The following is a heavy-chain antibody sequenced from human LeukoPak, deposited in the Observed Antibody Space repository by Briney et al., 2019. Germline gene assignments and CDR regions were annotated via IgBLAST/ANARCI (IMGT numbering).Heavy chain of an antibody. CDR3: ARNKIGMTTVVTWASDPEYYYYGMDV. Sequence: SVKVSCKASGGTFSSYAISWVRQAPGQGLEWMGGIIPIFGTANYAQKFQGRVTITADESTSTAYMELSSLRAEDTAVYYCARNKIGMTTVVTWASDPEYYYYGMDVWGQGTTVTVSS. D-gene: IGHD4-23*01. CDR2: IIPIFGTA. J-gene: IGHJ6*02. V-gene: IGHV1-69*13. CDR1: GGTFSSYA.